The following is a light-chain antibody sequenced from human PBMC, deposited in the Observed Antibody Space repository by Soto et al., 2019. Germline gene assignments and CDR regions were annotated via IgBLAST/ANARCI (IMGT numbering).Light chain of an antibody. CDR2: NVF. CDR3: SSFTSSTTYV. J-gene: IGLJ1*01. V-gene: IGLV2-14*03. CDR1: SSDVGGYNY. Sequence: QSVLTQPASVSGSPGQSITISCTGTSSDVGGYNYVSWYQQHPGEVPKLIIFNVFNRPSGVSSRFSGSKSGNTASLTISGLQAEDEADYYCSSFTSSTTYVFGTGTKLTVL.